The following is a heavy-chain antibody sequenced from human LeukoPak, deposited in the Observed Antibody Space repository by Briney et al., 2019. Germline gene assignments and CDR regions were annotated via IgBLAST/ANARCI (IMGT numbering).Heavy chain of an antibody. CDR2: INHSGST. D-gene: IGHD3-10*01. CDR1: GGSFSGYY. CDR3: AGGLWFGELPTR. J-gene: IGHJ4*02. V-gene: IGHV4-34*01. Sequence: PSETLSLTCAVYGGSFSGYYWSWIRQPPGKGLEWIGEINHSGSTNYNPSLKSRVTISVDTSKNQFSLKLSSVTAADTAVYYYAGGLWFGELPTRWGQGTLVTVSS.